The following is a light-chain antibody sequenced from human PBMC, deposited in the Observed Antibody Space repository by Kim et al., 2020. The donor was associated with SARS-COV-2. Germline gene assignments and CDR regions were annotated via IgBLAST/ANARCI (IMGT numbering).Light chain of an antibody. CDR3: QVWDSSTAVV. Sequence: VAQGQKARITCGGNIMGSKNVNWYHRKPGQAPVLVIYRDSNRPSGIPERFSGSNSGNTATLTISRAQAGDEADYYCQVWDSSTAVVFGGGTQLTVL. V-gene: IGLV3-9*01. J-gene: IGLJ2*01. CDR2: RDS. CDR1: IMGSKN.